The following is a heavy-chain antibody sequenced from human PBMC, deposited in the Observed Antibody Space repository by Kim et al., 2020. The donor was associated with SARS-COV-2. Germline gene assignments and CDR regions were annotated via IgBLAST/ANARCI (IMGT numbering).Heavy chain of an antibody. J-gene: IGHJ4*02. CDR3: ARIRCYCTRNPCQAAYLYY. CDR2: IDWDDDR. CDR1: GFSLSTSGMC. D-gene: IGHD2-8*01. Sequence: SGPTLVNPTQTLTLTCTFSGFSLSTSGMCVSWIRQPPGKALEWLARIDWDDDRYYSTSLKTRPTISKDTSKNQVVLTMTNMDPEDTATYYCARIRCYCTRNPCQAAYLYYWGQGTLVTVSP. V-gene: IGHV2-70*11.